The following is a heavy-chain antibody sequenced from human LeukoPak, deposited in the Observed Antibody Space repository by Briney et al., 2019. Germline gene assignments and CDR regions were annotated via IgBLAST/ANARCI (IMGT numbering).Heavy chain of an antibody. J-gene: IGHJ6*03. CDR1: GDSIRGYY. CDR2: IYTTGST. D-gene: IGHD3-3*01. Sequence: RASETLSLTCTVSGDSIRGYYWSWIRQPAGKGLEWIGHIYTTGSTTYNPSLKSRVTMSVDTSKNQFSLKLSSVTAADTAVYYCARAGLDFWSGYVDYYYYMDVWGKGTTVTVSS. CDR3: ARAGLDFWSGYVDYYYYMDV. V-gene: IGHV4-4*07.